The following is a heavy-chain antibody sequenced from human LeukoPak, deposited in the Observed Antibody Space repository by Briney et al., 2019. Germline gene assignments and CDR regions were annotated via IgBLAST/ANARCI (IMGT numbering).Heavy chain of an antibody. Sequence: GGSLRLSCAASGFTFSTFEMNWVRQAPEKGLEWVSYIDSSGNTIYYADSVKGRFTISRDNAKNSLYLQMNSLRAEDTAVYYCARNGYFDYWGQGTLVTVSS. CDR1: GFTFSTFE. CDR2: IDSSGNTI. D-gene: IGHD1-14*01. J-gene: IGHJ4*02. CDR3: ARNGYFDY. V-gene: IGHV3-48*03.